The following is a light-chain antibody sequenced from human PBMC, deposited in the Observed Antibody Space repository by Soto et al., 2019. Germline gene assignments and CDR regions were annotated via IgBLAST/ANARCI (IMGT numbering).Light chain of an antibody. CDR2: EVS. V-gene: IGLV2-14*01. CDR1: SSDVGGYNY. CDR3: SLDAGTGTYV. J-gene: IGLJ1*01. Sequence: QSALTQPASVSGSPGQSITISCTGTSSDVGGYNYVSWYQQNPGKAPKLMIYEVSNRPSGVSNRFSGSKSGNMASLTISGLQAEDEADYYCSLDAGTGTYVFGTGTKVTV.